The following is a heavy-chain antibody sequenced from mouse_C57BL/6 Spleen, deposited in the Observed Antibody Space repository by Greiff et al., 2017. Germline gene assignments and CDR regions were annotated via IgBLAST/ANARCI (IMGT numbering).Heavy chain of an antibody. V-gene: IGHV14-4*01. D-gene: IGHD1-1*01. CDR3: TPSVYYGSSYEYFDV. Sequence: EVQLQQSGAELVRPGASVKLSCTASGFNIKDDYMHWVKQRPEQGLEWIGWIDPENGDTEYASKFQGKATITADTSSNPAYLQLSSLTSEDTAVYYCTPSVYYGSSYEYFDVWGTGTTVTVSS. CDR1: GFNIKDDY. J-gene: IGHJ1*03. CDR2: IDPENGDT.